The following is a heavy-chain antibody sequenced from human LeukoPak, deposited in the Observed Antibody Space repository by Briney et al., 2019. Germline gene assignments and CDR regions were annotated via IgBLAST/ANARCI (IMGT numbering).Heavy chain of an antibody. V-gene: IGHV5-51*01. J-gene: IGHJ4*02. Sequence: GESLKISCKGSGYDFTTYWIGWVRQMPGKGLEWMGIIYPGDSDTRYSPSFQGHVTISADKSISTAYLQWSSLKASDTAMYYCARGTIAAALVMDYWGPGTLVTVSS. CDR1: GYDFTTYW. CDR3: ARGTIAAALVMDY. D-gene: IGHD6-13*01. CDR2: IYPGDSDT.